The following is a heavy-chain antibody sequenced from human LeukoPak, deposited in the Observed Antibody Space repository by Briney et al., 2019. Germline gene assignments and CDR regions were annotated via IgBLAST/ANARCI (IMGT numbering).Heavy chain of an antibody. CDR3: AKGKYSSSSDRYYYYYMDV. CDR1: GFTFSSYG. V-gene: IGHV3-30*18. Sequence: PGRSLRLSCAASGFTFSSYGMHWVRQAPGKGLEWVAVISYDGSNKYYADSVKGRFTISRDNSKNTLYLQMNSLRAEDTAVYYCAKGKYSSSSDRYYYYYMDVWGKGTTVTVSS. D-gene: IGHD6-6*01. CDR2: ISYDGSNK. J-gene: IGHJ6*03.